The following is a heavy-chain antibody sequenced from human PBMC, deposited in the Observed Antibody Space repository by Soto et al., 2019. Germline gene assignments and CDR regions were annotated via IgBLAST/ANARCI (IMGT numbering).Heavy chain of an antibody. V-gene: IGHV3-7*05. CDR3: SRAGSENDY. Sequence: EVQLVESGGGLVQPGGSLRLSCAASGFTFSNYWMSWVRQAPGKGLEWVANIKQDGSERNYVDSVKGRFTISRDNAENSLYLQLNSLGAEDTAVYYCSRAGSENDYWGQGTLVTVSS. J-gene: IGHJ4*02. CDR1: GFTFSNYW. D-gene: IGHD3-10*01. CDR2: IKQDGSER.